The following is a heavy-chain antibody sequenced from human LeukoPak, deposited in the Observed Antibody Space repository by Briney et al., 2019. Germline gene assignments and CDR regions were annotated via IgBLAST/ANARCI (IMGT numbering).Heavy chain of an antibody. D-gene: IGHD3-9*01. Sequence: QTRGSLRLSCAASGFTFDDYAMHWVRQAPGKGLEWVSGISWNSGSIGYADSVKGRFTISRDNAKNSLYLQMNSLRAEDTALYYCAKGSGYYDILTGFDYWGQGTLVTVSS. CDR3: AKGSGYYDILTGFDY. J-gene: IGHJ4*02. V-gene: IGHV3-9*01. CDR2: ISWNSGSI. CDR1: GFTFDDYA.